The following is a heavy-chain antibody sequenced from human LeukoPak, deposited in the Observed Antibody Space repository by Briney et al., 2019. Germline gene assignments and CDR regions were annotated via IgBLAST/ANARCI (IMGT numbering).Heavy chain of an antibody. V-gene: IGHV4-59*01. Sequence: SETLSLTCTVSGGSISNYFWNWIRQSPGKGLEWIGYIYNSGNTKYNPSLKSRVTVSVDTSKNQLSLKLSSVTAADTAVYYCARASFNTYGIDGFDYWGQGTLVTVSS. CDR2: IYNSGNT. J-gene: IGHJ4*02. CDR3: ARASFNTYGIDGFDY. CDR1: GGSISNYF. D-gene: IGHD5-24*01.